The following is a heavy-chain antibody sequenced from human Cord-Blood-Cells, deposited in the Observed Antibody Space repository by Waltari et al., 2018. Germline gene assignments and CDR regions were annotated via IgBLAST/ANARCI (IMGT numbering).Heavy chain of an antibody. CDR2: IWYDGSNK. J-gene: IGHJ4*02. CDR3: AKEVVRGSYYDY. D-gene: IGHD3-10*01. CDR1: GFTFSSYG. V-gene: IGHV3-30*18. Sequence: QVQLVESGGGVVQPGRSLRLSCAASGFTFSSYGMPWVRQAPGKGLEWVAVIWYDGSNKYYADSVKGRFTISRDNSKNTLYLQMNSLRAEDTAMYYCAKEVVRGSYYDYWGQGTLVTVSS.